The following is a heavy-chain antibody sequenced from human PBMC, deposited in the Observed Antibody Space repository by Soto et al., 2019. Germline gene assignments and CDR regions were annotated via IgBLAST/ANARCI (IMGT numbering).Heavy chain of an antibody. J-gene: IGHJ5*02. CDR3: ARGGLRGSVLSKRANWFDP. Sequence: SETLSLTCAVYGGSFSGYYWSWIRQPPGKGLEWIGEINHSGSTNYNPSLKSRVTISVDTSKNQFSLKLSSVTAADTAVYYCARGGLRGSVLSKRANWFDPWGQGTLVTVSS. CDR2: INHSGST. CDR1: GGSFSGYY. D-gene: IGHD2-15*01. V-gene: IGHV4-34*01.